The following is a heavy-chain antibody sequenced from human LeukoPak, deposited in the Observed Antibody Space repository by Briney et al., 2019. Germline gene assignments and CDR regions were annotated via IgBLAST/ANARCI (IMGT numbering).Heavy chain of an antibody. J-gene: IGHJ4*02. CDR1: GFTFSNYA. CDR2: ISYDGSNR. Sequence: GGSLRLSCAASGFTFSNYAMHWVRQAPGKELEWVALISYDGSNRDYADSVKGRFTISRDNAKNSLYLQMNSLRAEDTAVYYCAGTKSSRGYSYGLGDYWGQGTLVTVSS. CDR3: AGTKSSRGYSYGLGDY. V-gene: IGHV3-30*04. D-gene: IGHD5-18*01.